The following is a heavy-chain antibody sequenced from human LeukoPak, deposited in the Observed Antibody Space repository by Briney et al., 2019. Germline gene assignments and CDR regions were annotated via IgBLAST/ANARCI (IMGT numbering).Heavy chain of an antibody. CDR1: GGSISSYY. CDR3: ARDGLYDYVWGRTPLDY. D-gene: IGHD3-16*01. Sequence: SETLSLTCTVSGGSISSYYWSWIRQPAGKGLEWIGRIYTSGSTNYNPSLKSRVTMSVDTSKNQFSLKLSSVPAADTAVYYCARDGLYDYVWGRTPLDYWGQGTLVTVSS. J-gene: IGHJ4*02. CDR2: IYTSGST. V-gene: IGHV4-4*07.